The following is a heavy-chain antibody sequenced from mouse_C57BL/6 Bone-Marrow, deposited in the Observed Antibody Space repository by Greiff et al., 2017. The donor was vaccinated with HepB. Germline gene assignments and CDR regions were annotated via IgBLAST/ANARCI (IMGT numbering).Heavy chain of an antibody. J-gene: IGHJ4*01. V-gene: IGHV5-17*01. D-gene: IGHD2-2*01. CDR1: GFTFSDYG. Sequence: EVQVVESGGGLVKPGGSLKLSCAASGFTFSDYGMHWVRQAPEKGLEWVAYISSGSSTIYYADTVKGRFTISRDNAKNTLFLQMTSLRSEDTAMYYCARSGYGYDYAMDYWGQGTSVTVSS. CDR3: ARSGYGYDYAMDY. CDR2: ISSGSSTI.